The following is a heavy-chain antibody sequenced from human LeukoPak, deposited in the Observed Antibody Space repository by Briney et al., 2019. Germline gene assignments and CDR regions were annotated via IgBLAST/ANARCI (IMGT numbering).Heavy chain of an antibody. J-gene: IGHJ5*02. Sequence: SETLSLTCTVSGGSLSSSSYYWGWLRQPPGRGLEWIGSIYYSGSTYYNPSLKSRVTISVDTSKNQFSLKLSSVTAADTAVYYCATENYYGSGSYYNVPFDPWGQGTLVTVSS. CDR3: ATENYYGSGSYYNVPFDP. CDR1: GGSLSSSSYY. V-gene: IGHV4-39*01. D-gene: IGHD3-10*01. CDR2: IYYSGST.